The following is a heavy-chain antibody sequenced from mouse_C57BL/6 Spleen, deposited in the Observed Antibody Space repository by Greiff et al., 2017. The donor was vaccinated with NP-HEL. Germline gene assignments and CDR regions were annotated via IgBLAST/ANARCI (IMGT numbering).Heavy chain of an antibody. D-gene: IGHD4-1*01. Sequence: QVQLQQPGAELVMPGASVKLSCKASGYTFTSYWMHWVKQRPGQGLEWIGEIDPSDSYTNYNQKFKGKSTLTVDKSSSTAYTQLSSLTSEDSAVYYCARKDLGYFDYWGQGTTLTVSS. J-gene: IGHJ2*01. CDR1: GYTFTSYW. CDR2: IDPSDSYT. V-gene: IGHV1-69*01. CDR3: ARKDLGYFDY.